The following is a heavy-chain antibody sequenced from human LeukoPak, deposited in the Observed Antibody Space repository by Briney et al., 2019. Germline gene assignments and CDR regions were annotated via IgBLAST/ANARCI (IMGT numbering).Heavy chain of an antibody. Sequence: GGSLRLSCAASGFTFSSYAMSWVRQAPGKGLEWVSAISGSGGSTYFADSVKGRFTISRDISKNTLYLQMNSLRAEDTAVYFCATPSRDGYYHNFDYWGQGTLVTVSS. V-gene: IGHV3-23*01. D-gene: IGHD5-24*01. CDR2: ISGSGGST. CDR3: ATPSRDGYYHNFDY. J-gene: IGHJ4*02. CDR1: GFTFSSYA.